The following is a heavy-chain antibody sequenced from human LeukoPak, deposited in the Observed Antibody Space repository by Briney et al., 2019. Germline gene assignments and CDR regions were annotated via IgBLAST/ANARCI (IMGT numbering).Heavy chain of an antibody. CDR1: RGSISGSIRRYY. V-gene: IGHV4-4*09. Sequence: NPSETLSLTCTVSRGSISGSIRRYYWSWLRQPPGKGLEWIGYISSSGSVNDNPSLRSRVTISVDTSKNQFFLSLSSVSAADTAVYYCARIPLGYSGAYYFDYWGQGTLVTVSP. D-gene: IGHD5-12*01. J-gene: IGHJ4*02. CDR3: ARIPLGYSGAYYFDY. CDR2: ISSSGSV.